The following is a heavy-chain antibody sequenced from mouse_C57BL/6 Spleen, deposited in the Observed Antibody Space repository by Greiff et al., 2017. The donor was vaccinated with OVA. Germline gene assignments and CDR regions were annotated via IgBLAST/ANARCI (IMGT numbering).Heavy chain of an antibody. D-gene: IGHD4-1*01. CDR2: ISSGSSTI. CDR1: GFTFSDYG. J-gene: IGHJ1*03. V-gene: IGHV5-17*01. Sequence: EVKLVESGGGLVKPGGSLKLSCAASGFTFSDYGMHWVRQAPEKGLEWVAYISSGSSTIYYADTVKGRFPISRDNAKNTLFLQMTSLRSEDTAMYYCAREDWDWYFDVWGTGTTVTVSS. CDR3: AREDWDWYFDV.